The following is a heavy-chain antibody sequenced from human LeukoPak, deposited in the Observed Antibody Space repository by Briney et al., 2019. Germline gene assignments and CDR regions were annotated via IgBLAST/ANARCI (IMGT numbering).Heavy chain of an antibody. CDR2: ISSSSSYI. V-gene: IGHV3-21*01. J-gene: IGHJ5*02. CDR3: SSTSSNWFDP. Sequence: GGSLRLSCVASGFTFSSYSMNWVRQAPGKGLEWVSSISSSSSYIYYADSVKGRFTISRDNAKNSLYLQMNSLRAEDTAVYYCSSTSSNWFDPWGQGTLVTVSS. D-gene: IGHD2-2*01. CDR1: GFTFSSYS.